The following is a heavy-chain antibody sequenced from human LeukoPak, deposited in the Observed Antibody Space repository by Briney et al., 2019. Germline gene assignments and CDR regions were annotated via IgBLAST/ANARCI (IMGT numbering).Heavy chain of an antibody. CDR1: GYTFTIYY. CDR2: INPSGGST. J-gene: IGHJ4*02. D-gene: IGHD5-12*01. Sequence: ASVKVSCKASGYTFTIYYMHWVRQPPGQGLEWMGIINPSGGSTSYAQKFHGRGAMTRATSTSTVYMELSSLRSEDTAVYYCESRGYSGYAVFDYWGQGTLVTVSS. V-gene: IGHV1-46*01. CDR3: ESRGYSGYAVFDY.